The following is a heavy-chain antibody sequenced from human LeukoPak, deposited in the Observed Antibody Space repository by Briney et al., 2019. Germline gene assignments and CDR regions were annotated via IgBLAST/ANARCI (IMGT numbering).Heavy chain of an antibody. CDR2: VSYSGST. V-gene: IGHV4-31*03. CDR1: GGSITSGRFY. CDR3: ARDPRGDITGTTFAR. J-gene: IGHJ4*02. Sequence: PSETLSLTCTLSGGSITSGRFYWTWIRQHPQRGLEWIGYVSYSGSTNYNSSLKSRLTISADTSKNQFYLRLTSVTAADTAVYFCARDPRGDITGTTFARWGQGTLVTVSS. D-gene: IGHD1-20*01.